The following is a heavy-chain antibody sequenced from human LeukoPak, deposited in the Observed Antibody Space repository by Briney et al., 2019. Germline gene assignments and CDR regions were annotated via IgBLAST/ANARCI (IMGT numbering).Heavy chain of an antibody. Sequence: PGGSLRLSCAASGFTFSSYGMHWVRQAPGKGLEWVAFIRYDGSNKYYADSVKGRFTISRDNSKNTLYLQMNSLRAEDTAVYYCAKDPGRWFGPSHMDVWGKGTTVTISS. CDR1: GFTFSSYG. D-gene: IGHD3-10*01. CDR2: IRYDGSNK. J-gene: IGHJ6*03. V-gene: IGHV3-30*02. CDR3: AKDPGRWFGPSHMDV.